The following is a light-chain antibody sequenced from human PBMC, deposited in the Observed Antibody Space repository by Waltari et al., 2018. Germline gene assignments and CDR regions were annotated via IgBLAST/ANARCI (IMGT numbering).Light chain of an antibody. V-gene: IGKV1-27*01. CDR2: SAS. J-gene: IGKJ3*01. Sequence: DIQMTQSPSSLSASVGDSVTITCRACQSFSSSLAWYQQKPGKAPKLLIYSASSLQSGVPSRFSGSKSGTDFTLTISSLQPEDIASYYCQQYYSDPPTFGPGTKLDIK. CDR1: QSFSSS. CDR3: QQYYSDPPT.